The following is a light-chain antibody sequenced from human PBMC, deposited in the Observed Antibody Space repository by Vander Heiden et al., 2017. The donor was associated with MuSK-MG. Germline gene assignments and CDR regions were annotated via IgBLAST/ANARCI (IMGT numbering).Light chain of an antibody. CDR1: QTISGNR. J-gene: IGKJ4*01. CDR2: GSS. CDR3: QQYGTAKV. Sequence: EIVLTQPPGTLSLSPGERATLSCRASQTISGNRLAWYQQRPGQAPRVLVYGSSSRATGIPDRFSGSGSGTDFTLTISRLEPEDFAVYYCQQYGTAKVFGGGTRVEIK. V-gene: IGKV3-20*01.